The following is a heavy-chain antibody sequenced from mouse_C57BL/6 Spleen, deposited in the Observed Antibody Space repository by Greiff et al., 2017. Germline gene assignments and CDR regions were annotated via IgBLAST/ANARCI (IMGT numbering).Heavy chain of an antibody. D-gene: IGHD1-1*01. Sequence: VQLQQSGPELVKPGASVTIPCKASGSTFTDYTLDWVKPSHGKSLEWIGDLNPNNGGTLFNQKFKGKATLTVDKSSRPAYMVLRSLTSEDTAVYYCARGYYGSRGYLDYWGQGTTLTVAS. J-gene: IGHJ2*01. CDR2: LNPNNGGT. CDR3: ARGYYGSRGYLDY. CDR1: GSTFTDYT. V-gene: IGHV1-18*01.